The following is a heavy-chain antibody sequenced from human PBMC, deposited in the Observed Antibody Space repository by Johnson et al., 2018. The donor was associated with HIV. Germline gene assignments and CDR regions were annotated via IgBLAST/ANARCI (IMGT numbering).Heavy chain of an antibody. D-gene: IGHD6-13*01. CDR3: ARSLSSSWYEGAFDI. CDR2: IKSKTDGGTT. Sequence: VQLVESGGGLVKPGGSIRLSCAASGFTFSNAWMSWVRQAPGKGLEWVGRIKSKTDGGTTDYAAPVKGRFTISRDDSKNTLYLQMNSLRAGDTAVYYCARSLSSSWYEGAFDIWGQGTMVTVSS. CDR1: GFTFSNAW. V-gene: IGHV3-15*01. J-gene: IGHJ3*02.